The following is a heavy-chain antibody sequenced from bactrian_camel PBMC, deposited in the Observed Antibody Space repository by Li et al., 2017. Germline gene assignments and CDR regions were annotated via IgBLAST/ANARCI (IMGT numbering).Heavy chain of an antibody. V-gene: IGHV3S55*01. CDR2: ISSDGKT. J-gene: IGHJ4*01. CDR1: GAPLDDFD. Sequence: HVQLVESGGGSVQAGGSLRLSCRMSGAPLDDFDMHWYRQDDGNECQLVSSISSDGKTSYSDSVKGRFTISQDNSKNTLYLQMNRLKPEDTAMYHCAADPYNVDTAGRCGTWYAEYNYWGQGTQVTVS. CDR3: AADPYNVDTAGRCGTWYAEYNY. D-gene: IGHD2*01.